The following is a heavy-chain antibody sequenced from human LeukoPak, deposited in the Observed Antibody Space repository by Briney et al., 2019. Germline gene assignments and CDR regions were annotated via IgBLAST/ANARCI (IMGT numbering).Heavy chain of an antibody. Sequence: GRSLRLSCAASGFTFSNYGMHWVRQAPGKGLDWVAVISYDGSTEYYADSVKGRFTISRDNSKNTMYLQMNSLRAEDTAVYYCAREDSVYCSSTSCYPDYWGQGTLVTVSS. CDR2: ISYDGSTE. V-gene: IGHV3-30*03. CDR1: GFTFSNYG. J-gene: IGHJ4*02. D-gene: IGHD2-2*01. CDR3: AREDSVYCSSTSCYPDY.